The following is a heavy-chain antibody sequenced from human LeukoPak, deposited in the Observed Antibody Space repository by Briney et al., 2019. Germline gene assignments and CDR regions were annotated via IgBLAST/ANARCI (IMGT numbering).Heavy chain of an antibody. Sequence: GASVKASLTASGYISYYIHSVRQAPRQGLEWMGMINPSGGSTSYAQRFQGRATMTRDTSTSTVYMELSSLRSEDTAVYYCAKYYSNRCFHNWGQGDLVTVSS. CDR3: AKYYSNRCFHN. J-gene: IGHJ4*03. D-gene: IGHD4-11*01. CDR2: INPSGGST. CDR1: GYISYY. V-gene: IGHV1-46*01.